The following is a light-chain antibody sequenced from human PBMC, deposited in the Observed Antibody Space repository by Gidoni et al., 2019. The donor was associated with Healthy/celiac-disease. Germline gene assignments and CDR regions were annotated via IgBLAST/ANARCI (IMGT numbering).Light chain of an antibody. V-gene: IGKV4-1*01. Sequence: DIVMTQSPDSLAVSLGERATINCKSSQSVLYSSNNKNYLAWYQQKPGQPPKLLIYWASTRESGVPDRFRGSGSGTDFTLTISSLQAEDVAVYYCQQSYSTPFTFXQXTKLEIK. CDR2: WAS. CDR1: QSVLYSSNNKNY. J-gene: IGKJ2*01. CDR3: QQSYSTPFT.